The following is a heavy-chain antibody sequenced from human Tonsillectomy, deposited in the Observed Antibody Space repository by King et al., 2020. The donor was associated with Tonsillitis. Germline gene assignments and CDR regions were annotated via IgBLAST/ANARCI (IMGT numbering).Heavy chain of an antibody. CDR3: ARTGETYQSDSSAYFDY. D-gene: IGHD3-22*01. J-gene: IGHJ4*02. Sequence: QLVQSGAEVKKPGESLKISCKGSGYSFTNYWIGWVRQMPGKGLEWMGIIYPGDADTRYSPSFQGQVTISADKSISTAYLQWSSLKASDTAMYYCARTGETYQSDSSAYFDYWGQGTLVTVSS. CDR2: IYPGDADT. CDR1: GYSFTNYW. V-gene: IGHV5-51*01.